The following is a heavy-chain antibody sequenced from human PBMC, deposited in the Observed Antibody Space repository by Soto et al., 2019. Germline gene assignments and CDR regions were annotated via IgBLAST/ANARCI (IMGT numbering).Heavy chain of an antibody. D-gene: IGHD2-15*01. CDR2: VFHSGSS. CDR3: ARDSFSRGATAPYYYYGMDV. J-gene: IGHJ6*02. V-gene: IGHV4-59*02. Sequence: SQTLSLTCPVSGASVTGFYWSWIRQPPRKGLEWIGYVFHSGSSNYNPSLQSRFTISVDTSKSQISLRRTSVTAADTAVYYCARDSFSRGATAPYYYYGMDVWGQGTTVTVS. CDR1: GASVTGFY.